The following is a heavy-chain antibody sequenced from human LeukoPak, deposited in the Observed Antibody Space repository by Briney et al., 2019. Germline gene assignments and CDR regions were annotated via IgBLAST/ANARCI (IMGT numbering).Heavy chain of an antibody. D-gene: IGHD4-17*01. Sequence: ASVKVSCKASGYTFTGYYIHWVRQAPGQGLEWMGWINPNSGGANYALKFQGRVSMTRDTSISTAYMELSRLRSDDTALYYCARRDYGDMWGQGTLVTVSS. CDR1: GYTFTGYY. CDR3: ARRDYGDM. J-gene: IGHJ4*02. CDR2: INPNSGGA. V-gene: IGHV1-2*02.